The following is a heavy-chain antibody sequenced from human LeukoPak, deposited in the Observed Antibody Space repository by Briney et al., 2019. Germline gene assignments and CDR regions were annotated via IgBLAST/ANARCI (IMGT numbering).Heavy chain of an antibody. J-gene: IGHJ4*02. CDR3: ARSLVLSSGSSSDFDL. Sequence: SETLSLTCTIPGGSIRSYYWSWIRQAAGKGLEWIGRMYTSGSTHYKPSLKSRVTMSVDTSKNQFSLKLSSVTAADTAVYYCARSLVLSSGSSSDFDLWGQGTLVTVSS. CDR1: GGSIRSYY. V-gene: IGHV4-4*07. CDR2: MYTSGST. D-gene: IGHD3-10*01.